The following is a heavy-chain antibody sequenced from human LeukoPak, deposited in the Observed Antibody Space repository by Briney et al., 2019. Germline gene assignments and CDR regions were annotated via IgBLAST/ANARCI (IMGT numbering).Heavy chain of an antibody. CDR1: GYTFSNYG. CDR3: ARGWLQPYWYFDL. V-gene: IGHV1-18*01. Sequence: ASVKVSCKASGYTFSNYGISWVRQAPGQGLEWMGWISPYNGNTDCAQKLQGRVTMTTDTSTTTGYMELRSLRSDDTAVYYCARGWLQPYWYFDLWGRGTVVTVSS. CDR2: ISPYNGNT. D-gene: IGHD5-24*01. J-gene: IGHJ2*01.